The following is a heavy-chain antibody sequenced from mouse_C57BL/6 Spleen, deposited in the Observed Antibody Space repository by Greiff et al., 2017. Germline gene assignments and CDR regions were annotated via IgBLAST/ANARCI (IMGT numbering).Heavy chain of an antibody. D-gene: IGHD1-1*01. Sequence: EVKLQQSGPELVKPGASVKISCKASGYTFTDYYMNWVKQSHGKSLEWIGDINPNNGGTSYNQKFKGKATLTVDKSSSTAYMELRSLTSEDSAVYYCARWGHLYYGSSLYYAMDYWGQGTSVTVSS. CDR3: ARWGHLYYGSSLYYAMDY. J-gene: IGHJ4*01. V-gene: IGHV1-26*01. CDR1: GYTFTDYY. CDR2: INPNNGGT.